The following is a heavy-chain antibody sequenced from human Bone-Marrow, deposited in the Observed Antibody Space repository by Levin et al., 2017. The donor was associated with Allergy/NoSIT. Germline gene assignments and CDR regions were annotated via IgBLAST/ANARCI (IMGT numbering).Heavy chain of an antibody. CDR2: ISGSGEST. D-gene: IGHD2-2*01. CDR1: GFNFRSNA. V-gene: IGHV3-23*01. J-gene: IGHJ5*02. Sequence: PGGSLRLSCTASGFNFRSNALSWVRQAPGKGLEWVSAISGSGESTSYAESVKGRFTFSRDDSKNTMYLYMNSLTAEDSAVYYCAREPGYCSSDNCRDHWGQGTLVTVAS. CDR3: AREPGYCSSDNCRDH.